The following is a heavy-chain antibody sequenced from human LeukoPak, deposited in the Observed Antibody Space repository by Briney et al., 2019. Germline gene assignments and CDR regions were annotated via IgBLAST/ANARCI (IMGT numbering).Heavy chain of an antibody. CDR3: AKDRYYDSSGYPYYYGMDV. J-gene: IGHJ6*02. CDR2: ISYDGSNK. CDR1: GFTFSSYG. D-gene: IGHD3-22*01. V-gene: IGHV3-30*18. Sequence: GGSLRLSCAASGFTFSSYGMHWVRQAPGKGLEWVTVISYDGSNKYYADSVKGRFTISRDNPKNTLYLQMNSLRAEDTAVYYCAKDRYYDSSGYPYYYGMDVWGQGTTVTVSS.